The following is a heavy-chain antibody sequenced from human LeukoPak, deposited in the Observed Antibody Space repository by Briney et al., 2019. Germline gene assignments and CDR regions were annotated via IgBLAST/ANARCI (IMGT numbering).Heavy chain of an antibody. V-gene: IGHV4-39*07. J-gene: IGHJ6*02. CDR1: GGSISSSSYY. CDR3: ARDRDIVVVPAATGATYYYYGMDV. CDR2: IYYSGST. D-gene: IGHD2-2*01. Sequence: SETLSLTCTVSGGSISSSSYYWGWIRQPPGKGLEWIGSIYYSGSTYYNPSLKSRVTISVDTSKNQFSLKLSSVTAADTAVYYCARDRDIVVVPAATGATYYYYGMDVWGQGTTVTVSS.